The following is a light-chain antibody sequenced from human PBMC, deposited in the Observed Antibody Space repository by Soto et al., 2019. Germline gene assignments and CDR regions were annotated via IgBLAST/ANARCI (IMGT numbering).Light chain of an antibody. V-gene: IGKV3-20*01. J-gene: IGKJ5*01. CDR2: GAS. Sequence: EIVLTQSPGTLSLSPGERATLSCRASHSVSSSYLAWYQQKPDQAPRLLIYGASNRATGIPDRFSCSGSGTDFTLTISRLEPEDFAVYYCQQFDTSPPITFGQGTRLEIK. CDR1: HSVSSSY. CDR3: QQFDTSPPIT.